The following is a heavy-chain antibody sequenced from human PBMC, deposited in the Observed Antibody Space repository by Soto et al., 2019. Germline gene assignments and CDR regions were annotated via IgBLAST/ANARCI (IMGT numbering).Heavy chain of an antibody. CDR1: GGSISSGGYY. CDR2: IYYSGST. V-gene: IGHV4-31*02. D-gene: IGHD6-13*01. J-gene: IGHJ4*02. CDR3: ARRQQVVGYFDY. Sequence: SETLSLTCTVSGGSISSGGYYWSWIRQLPGKGLEWIGYIYYSGSTYYNPSLKSRVTVSSDTSKNQFSLTLSSVTAADTAVYYCARRQQVVGYFDYWGQGTLVTVSS.